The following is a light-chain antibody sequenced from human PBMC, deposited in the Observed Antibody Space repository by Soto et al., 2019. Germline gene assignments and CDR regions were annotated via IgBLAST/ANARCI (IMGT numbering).Light chain of an antibody. Sequence: NVLTQSPGTLYLSPGERATLSCRASQSLGSDYLAWYQQKPGQAPRLLIYAVSSRATGIPDRFSGSGSETDFTLTISRLEQEDFAVYFCQMYGISRTFCQGTKGEI. V-gene: IGKV3-20*01. CDR1: QSLGSDY. CDR3: QMYGISRT. CDR2: AVS. J-gene: IGKJ1*01.